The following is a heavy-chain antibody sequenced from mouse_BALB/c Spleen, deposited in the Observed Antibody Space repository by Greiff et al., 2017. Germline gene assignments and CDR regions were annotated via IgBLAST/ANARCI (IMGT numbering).Heavy chain of an antibody. CDR3: ARGMLLRSAMDY. V-gene: IGHV14-3*02. CDR1: GFNIKDTY. CDR2: IDPANGNT. D-gene: IGHD1-1*01. J-gene: IGHJ4*01. Sequence: EVKLMESGAELVKPGASVKLSCTASGFNIKDTYMHWVKQRPEQGLEWIGRIDPANGNTKYDPKFQGKATITADTSSNTAYLQLSSLTSEDTAVYYCARGMLLRSAMDYWGQGTSVTVSS.